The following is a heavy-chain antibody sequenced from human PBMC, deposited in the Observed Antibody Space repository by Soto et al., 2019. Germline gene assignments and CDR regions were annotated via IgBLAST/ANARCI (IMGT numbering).Heavy chain of an antibody. Sequence: GGSLRLSCAASGFTFSSYAMSWVRQAPGTGLEWVPAISGSGGSTYYADSVRGRFTISRDNSKNTLYLQMNSLRAEDTAVYYCAKDRGNTPLLRPHPDYWGQGTLVTAPQ. CDR2: ISGSGGST. V-gene: IGHV3-23*01. CDR1: GFTFSSYA. CDR3: AKDRGNTPLLRPHPDY. D-gene: IGHD3-10*01. J-gene: IGHJ4*02.